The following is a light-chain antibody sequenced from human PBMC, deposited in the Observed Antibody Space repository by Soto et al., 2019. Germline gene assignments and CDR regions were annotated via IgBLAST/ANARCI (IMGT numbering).Light chain of an antibody. CDR3: SSYTSSSSLYV. CDR2: DVS. Sequence: QSALTQPASVSGSPGQSITISCTGTSSDVGGYNYVSWYQQHPGKAPKLMIYDVSNRPSGVSNRVSGSKSGNTASLTISGLQAEDEADYSCSSYTSSSSLYVFGTGTKLPVL. J-gene: IGLJ1*01. V-gene: IGLV2-14*01. CDR1: SSDVGGYNY.